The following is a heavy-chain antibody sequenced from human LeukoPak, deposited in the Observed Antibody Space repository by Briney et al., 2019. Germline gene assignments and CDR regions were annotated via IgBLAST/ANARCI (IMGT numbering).Heavy chain of an antibody. Sequence: GGSLRLSCAASGFTFSSYSMNWVRQAPGKGLEWVSSISSSSSYIYYTDSVKGRFTISRDNAKNSLYLRMNSLRAEDTAVYYCARAPRYGGYGFDYWGQGTLVTVSS. J-gene: IGHJ4*02. CDR1: GFTFSSYS. V-gene: IGHV3-21*01. D-gene: IGHD5-12*01. CDR2: ISSSSSYI. CDR3: ARAPRYGGYGFDY.